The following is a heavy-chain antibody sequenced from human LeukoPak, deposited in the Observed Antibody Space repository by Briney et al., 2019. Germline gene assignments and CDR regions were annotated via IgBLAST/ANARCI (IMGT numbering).Heavy chain of an antibody. Sequence: GGSLRLSCAALGFSFSSYWMTWVRQAPGKGLEWVANINPDGGKKTYVDSVKGRFTISRDNAKDSLYLQMSSLRVEDTAVYYCASQPAVIDLDCWGQGTLVTVSS. J-gene: IGHJ4*02. V-gene: IGHV3-7*01. CDR1: GFSFSSYW. CDR2: INPDGGKK. CDR3: ASQPAVIDLDC. D-gene: IGHD2/OR15-2a*01.